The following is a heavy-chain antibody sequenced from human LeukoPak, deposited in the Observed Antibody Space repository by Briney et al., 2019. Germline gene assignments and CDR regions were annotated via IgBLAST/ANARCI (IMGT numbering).Heavy chain of an antibody. CDR3: ARAYYYGSGIMADP. Sequence: KPSETLSLTCTVSGGSISSYYWSWIRQPPGKGLEWIGYIYYSGSTNYNPSLRSRVTISVDTSKNQFSLKLSSVTAADTAVYYCARAYYYGSGIMADPWGQGTLVTVSS. J-gene: IGHJ5*02. V-gene: IGHV4-59*01. D-gene: IGHD3-10*01. CDR1: GGSISSYY. CDR2: IYYSGST.